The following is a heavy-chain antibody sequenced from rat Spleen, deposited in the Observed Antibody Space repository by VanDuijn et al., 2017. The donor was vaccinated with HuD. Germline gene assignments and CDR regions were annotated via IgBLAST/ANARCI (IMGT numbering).Heavy chain of an antibody. CDR2: IWSGGST. CDR3: TSPFRWFAY. V-gene: IGHV2-1*01. Sequence: QVQLKESGPGLVQPSQTLSLTCTVSEFSLTTYNVHWVRQPPGKGLEWMGAIWSGGSTDYNSALKSRLTISRDTSKSQVFLKMNSLQTEDTAIYFCTSPFRWFAYWGQGTLVTVSS. CDR1: EFSLTTYN. J-gene: IGHJ3*01.